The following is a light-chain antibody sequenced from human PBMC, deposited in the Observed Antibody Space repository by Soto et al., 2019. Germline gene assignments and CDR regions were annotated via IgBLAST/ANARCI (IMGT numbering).Light chain of an antibody. CDR3: QQLNSFPIT. CDR1: QSISSW. CDR2: DAS. J-gene: IGKJ5*01. Sequence: DIQMTQSPSTLSASLGDRVTITCRASQSISSWLAWYQQKPGKAPKLLIYDASSLESGVPQRFSGSGSGTEFTLTISSLQPEDFATYYCQQLNSFPITFGQGTRLEIK. V-gene: IGKV1-5*01.